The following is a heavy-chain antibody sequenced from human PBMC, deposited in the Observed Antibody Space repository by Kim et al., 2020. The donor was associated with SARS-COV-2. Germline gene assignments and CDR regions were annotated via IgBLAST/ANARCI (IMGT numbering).Heavy chain of an antibody. J-gene: IGHJ4*02. CDR2: ISYDGSNK. CDR1: GFTFSSYG. Sequence: GGSLRLSCAASGFTFSSYGMHWVRQAPGKGLEWVAVISYDGSNKYYADSVKGRFTISRDNSKNTLYLQMNSLRAEDTAVYYCAKDRLAAAGFDYCGQGTL. V-gene: IGHV3-30*18. D-gene: IGHD6-13*01. CDR3: AKDRLAAAGFDY.